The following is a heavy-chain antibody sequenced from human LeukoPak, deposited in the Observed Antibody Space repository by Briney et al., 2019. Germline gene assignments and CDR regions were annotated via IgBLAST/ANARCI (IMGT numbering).Heavy chain of an antibody. Sequence: GGSLRLSCAASGFTFSSYEMNWVRQAPGKGLEWVSYISSSGSTIYYAGSEKGRFTISRDNAKNSLYLQMNSLRAEDTAVYYCARRSGSSDYWGQGTLVTVSS. J-gene: IGHJ4*02. V-gene: IGHV3-48*03. CDR1: GFTFSSYE. CDR2: ISSSGSTI. D-gene: IGHD1-26*01. CDR3: ARRSGSSDY.